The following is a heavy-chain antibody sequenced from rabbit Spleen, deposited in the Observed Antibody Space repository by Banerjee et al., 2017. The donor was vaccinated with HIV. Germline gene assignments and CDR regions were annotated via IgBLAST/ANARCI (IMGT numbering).Heavy chain of an antibody. Sequence: QSLEESGGDLVKPGASLTLTCTASGVSFTSNYYMCWVRQAPGKGLEWIACINVATGKPVYATWAKGRFTISRTSSTTVTLQMTSLTVADTATYFCARDTGTSFSSYGMDLWGQGTLVT. D-gene: IGHD7-1*01. V-gene: IGHV1S40*01. J-gene: IGHJ6*01. CDR2: INVATGKP. CDR1: GVSFTSNYY. CDR3: ARDTGTSFSSYGMDL.